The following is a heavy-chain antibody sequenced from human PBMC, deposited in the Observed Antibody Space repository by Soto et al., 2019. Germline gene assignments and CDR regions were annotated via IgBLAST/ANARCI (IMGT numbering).Heavy chain of an antibody. CDR2: INTDGSRT. J-gene: IGHJ5*02. CDR3: ARVASGSYDWFDP. CDR1: KFTFSSYW. D-gene: IGHD1-26*01. V-gene: IGHV3-74*03. Sequence: EVQLVESGGGLVQPGGSLRLSCAASKFTFSSYWMHWVRQTPGKGLMWVSRINTDGSRTTYADSVKGRFTISRDNAKNTVFLDMNSLRAEDTAVYYCARVASGSYDWFDPWGQGTLVTVSS.